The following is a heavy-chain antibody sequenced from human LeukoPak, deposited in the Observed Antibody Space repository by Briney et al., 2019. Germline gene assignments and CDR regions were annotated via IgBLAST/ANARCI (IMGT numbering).Heavy chain of an antibody. CDR1: GFTFSNYD. CDR2: IGTAGDT. Sequence: GGSLRLSCAASGFTFSNYDMHWVRQATGKGLEWVSAIGTAGDTYYPGSVKGRFTISRENAKNSLYLQMNSLRAGDTAVYYCARDNCSGGSCYFDAWGQGTLVTVSS. V-gene: IGHV3-13*01. J-gene: IGHJ5*02. D-gene: IGHD2-15*01. CDR3: ARDNCSGGSCYFDA.